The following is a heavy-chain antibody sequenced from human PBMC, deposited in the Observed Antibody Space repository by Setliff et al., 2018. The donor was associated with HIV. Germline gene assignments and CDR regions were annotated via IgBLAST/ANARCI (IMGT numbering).Heavy chain of an antibody. Sequence: LSLTCTVSGGSITSSLYYWTWIRQHPGKGLEWIGYFYYSGFTYYNPSLKSRVTISIDTSNNQFSLKLKSVTAADTAVYYCATPATSRGYYYMDVWGKGTTVTVSS. J-gene: IGHJ6*03. CDR2: FYYSGFT. CDR3: ATPATSRGYYYMDV. CDR1: GGSITSSLYY. D-gene: IGHD4-17*01. V-gene: IGHV4-31*03.